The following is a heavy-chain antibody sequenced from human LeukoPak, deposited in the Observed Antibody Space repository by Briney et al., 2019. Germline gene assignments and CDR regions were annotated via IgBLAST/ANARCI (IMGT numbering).Heavy chain of an antibody. D-gene: IGHD2-2*01. Sequence: ASVKVSCKASGYTFTGYYMHWVRQAPGQGLEWMGWISPNSGGTNYAQKFQGRVTMTRDTSISTAYMELSRLRSDDTAVYYCARARRGTSCHDWFDPWGQGTLVTVSS. CDR3: ARARRGTSCHDWFDP. CDR2: ISPNSGGT. V-gene: IGHV1-2*02. J-gene: IGHJ5*02. CDR1: GYTFTGYY.